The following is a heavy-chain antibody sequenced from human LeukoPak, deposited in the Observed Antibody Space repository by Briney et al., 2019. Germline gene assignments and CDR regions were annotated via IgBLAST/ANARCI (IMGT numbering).Heavy chain of an antibody. CDR3: AKTGYDFWTGEYYYYMDV. J-gene: IGHJ6*03. CDR2: INSEGSSS. D-gene: IGHD3-3*01. CDR1: GHTFRIYC. V-gene: IGHV3-74*01. Sequence: GGSERLLCRASGHTFRIYCTHCAPKAPGKARVWVSHINSEGSSSTYVDSVKGRFTVSRDNAKNTLYLQMNSLRAEDTALYYCAKTGYDFWTGEYYYYMDVWGKGTTVTVSS.